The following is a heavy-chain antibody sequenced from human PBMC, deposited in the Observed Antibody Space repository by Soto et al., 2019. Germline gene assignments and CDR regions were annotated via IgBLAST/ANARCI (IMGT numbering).Heavy chain of an antibody. CDR2: ISYDGSNK. Sequence: GRSLRLSCAASGFTFSSYGMHWVRQAPGKGLEWVAVISYDGSNKYYADSVKGRFTISRDNSKNTLYLQMNSLRAEDTAVYYCAKDIYYDSSGYPDYWGQGNLVTVSS. J-gene: IGHJ4*02. CDR1: GFTFSSYG. V-gene: IGHV3-30*18. CDR3: AKDIYYDSSGYPDY. D-gene: IGHD3-22*01.